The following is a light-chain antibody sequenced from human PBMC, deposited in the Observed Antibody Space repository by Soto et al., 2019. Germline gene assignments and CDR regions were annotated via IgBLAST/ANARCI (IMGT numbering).Light chain of an antibody. CDR1: QSVRSSF. J-gene: IGKJ1*01. Sequence: ERVLTQSPGTLSLSPGERATLSCRASQSVRSSFLAWYQLKPGQAPRLLIYGASSRATGIPDRFSGSGSGTVFSLTISRLGPEDFSVYYCQQYDSSPWTFGQGSKVEIK. CDR2: GAS. V-gene: IGKV3-20*01. CDR3: QQYDSSPWT.